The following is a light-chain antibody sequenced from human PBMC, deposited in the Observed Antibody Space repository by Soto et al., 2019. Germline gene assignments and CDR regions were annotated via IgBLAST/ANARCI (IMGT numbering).Light chain of an antibody. Sequence: QSALTQPASVSGSPGQSITISCTGTRSDVGGYNYVSWYQQHPGKAPKLMIYEVNKRPSGVPDRFSGSKSGNTASLTVSGLQAEDEADYYCSSYAGSSNVFGTGTKVPS. V-gene: IGLV2-8*01. J-gene: IGLJ1*01. CDR2: EVN. CDR1: RSDVGGYNY. CDR3: SSYAGSSNV.